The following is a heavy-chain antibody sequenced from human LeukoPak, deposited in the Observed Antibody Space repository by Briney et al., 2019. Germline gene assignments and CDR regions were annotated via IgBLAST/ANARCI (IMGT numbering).Heavy chain of an antibody. CDR1: GGTFSSYA. V-gene: IGHV1-8*02. CDR2: MNPNSGNT. CDR3: ASGYWSEDY. D-gene: IGHD1-1*01. J-gene: IGHJ4*02. Sequence: ASVKVSCKASGGTFSSYAISWVRQATGQGLEWMGWMNPNSGNTGYAQKFQGRVTMTRNTSISTAYMELSSLRSEDTAVYYCASGYWSEDYWGQGTLVTASS.